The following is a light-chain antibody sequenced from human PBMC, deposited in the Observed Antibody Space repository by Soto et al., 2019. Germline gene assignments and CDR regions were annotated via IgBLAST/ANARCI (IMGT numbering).Light chain of an antibody. CDR2: GNS. Sequence: QSVLPQPPSVSGAPGQRGTISCTGSSSNIGAGYAVHWYQQLPGTAPKLLIYGNSNRPSGVPDRFSGSKSGTSASLAITGLQAEDEADYYCQSYDSSLSAVVFGGGTKLNVL. CDR3: QSYDSSLSAVV. J-gene: IGLJ2*01. CDR1: SSNIGAGYA. V-gene: IGLV1-40*01.